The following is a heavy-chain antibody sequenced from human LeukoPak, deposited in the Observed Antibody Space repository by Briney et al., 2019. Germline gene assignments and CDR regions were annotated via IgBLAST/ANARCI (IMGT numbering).Heavy chain of an antibody. CDR3: AKTAGSGSSSYAELDY. J-gene: IGHJ4*02. Sequence: PGGSLRLSCAASGFAFDNYVMTWVRQTPGKGLEWVSAMSGSGGSTYYADSVKGRFAISRDNSKNTLYLQMNSLRAEDTAVYFCAKTAGSGSSSYAELDYWGQGTLVTVSS. D-gene: IGHD1-26*01. V-gene: IGHV3-23*01. CDR1: GFAFDNYV. CDR2: MSGSGGST.